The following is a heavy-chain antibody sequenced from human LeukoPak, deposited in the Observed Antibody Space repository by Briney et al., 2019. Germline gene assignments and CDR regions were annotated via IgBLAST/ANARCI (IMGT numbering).Heavy chain of an antibody. Sequence: GGSLRLSCAASGFTFSDYYMNWIRQAPGKGLEWVSYISSSGSTIYYADSVKGRFTISRDNAKNSLYLQMNSLRAEDTAVYYCAGGGEYSSSWYGNLNYWGQGTLVTVSS. J-gene: IGHJ4*02. V-gene: IGHV3-11*01. CDR3: AGGGEYSSSWYGNLNY. CDR2: ISSSGSTI. CDR1: GFTFSDYY. D-gene: IGHD6-13*01.